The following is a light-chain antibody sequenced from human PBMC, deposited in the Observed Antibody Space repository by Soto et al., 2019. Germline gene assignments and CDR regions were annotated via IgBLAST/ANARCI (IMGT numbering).Light chain of an antibody. Sequence: DIVMTQTPLSLPVTPVEPASISCRSSQSLLDSDDGNTYLDWYLQKPGQSPQLLIYTVSYRASGVPDRFSGSGSGTDFTLKISRVEAEDVGVYYCMQPLQSWTFGQGTKVDI. J-gene: IGKJ1*01. V-gene: IGKV2-40*01. CDR2: TVS. CDR3: MQPLQSWT. CDR1: QSLLDSDDGNTY.